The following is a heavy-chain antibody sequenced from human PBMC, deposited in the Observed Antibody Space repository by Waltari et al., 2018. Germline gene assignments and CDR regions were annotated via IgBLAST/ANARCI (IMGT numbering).Heavy chain of an antibody. CDR1: GRSFSGYY. D-gene: IGHD3-3*01. CDR3: ARCSEEYYDFWSGNWFDP. Sequence: QVQLQPWGAGLLKPSEPLSLTCAVYGRSFSGYYWSWLRQPPGKGLEWIGEINHSGTTNYNPSLRSLVTISVDTSKNQFSLKLSSGTAADTAVYYCARCSEEYYDFWSGNWFDPWGQGTLVTVSS. V-gene: IGHV4-34*01. CDR2: INHSGTT. J-gene: IGHJ5*02.